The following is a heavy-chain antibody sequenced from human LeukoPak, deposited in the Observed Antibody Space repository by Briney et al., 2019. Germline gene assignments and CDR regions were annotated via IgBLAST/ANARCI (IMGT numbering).Heavy chain of an antibody. CDR3: TRVAQSGPTGWFDP. CDR2: ISSTGSYI. J-gene: IGHJ5*02. CDR1: GFNLNSYM. V-gene: IGHV3-21*01. D-gene: IGHD1-1*01. Sequence: GGSLRLSCAASGFNLNSYMLNWVRQAPGKGLEWVSSISSTGSYIYYADSVKGRFTISRDNPGNVVYLQMDSLRAEDTAVYYCTRVAQSGPTGWFDPWGQGTLVTVSS.